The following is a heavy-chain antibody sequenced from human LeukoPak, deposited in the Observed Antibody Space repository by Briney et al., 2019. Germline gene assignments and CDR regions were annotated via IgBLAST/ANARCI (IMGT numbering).Heavy chain of an antibody. CDR2: ISSSSSYI. Sequence: GGSLRLSCAASGFTFSSYSMNWVRQAPGKGLEWVSSISSSSSYIYYADSVKGRFTISRDNAKNSLYLQMNSLRAEDTAVYYCARDLVGATYGYWGQGTLVTVSS. CDR3: ARDLVGATYGY. V-gene: IGHV3-21*01. CDR1: GFTFSSYS. D-gene: IGHD1-26*01. J-gene: IGHJ4*02.